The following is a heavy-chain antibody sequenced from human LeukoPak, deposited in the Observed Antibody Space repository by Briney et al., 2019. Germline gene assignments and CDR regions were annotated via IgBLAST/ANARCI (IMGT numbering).Heavy chain of an antibody. CDR1: GGTIRSYY. CDR3: ARDRTYSDSSTTYFYGMDV. Sequence: SETLSLTCTVSGGTIRSYYWSWIRQPPGKGLEWIGYISYSGRTKYNPSLKSRVTISVDTSKSQFSLKLRSVTAADTAVYYCARDRTYSDSSTTYFYGMDVWGQGTTVTVSS. CDR2: ISYSGRT. V-gene: IGHV4-59*01. D-gene: IGHD1-26*01. J-gene: IGHJ6*02.